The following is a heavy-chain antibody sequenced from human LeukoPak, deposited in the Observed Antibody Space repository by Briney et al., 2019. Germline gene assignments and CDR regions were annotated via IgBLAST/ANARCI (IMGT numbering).Heavy chain of an antibody. CDR3: ARDYTQTGTYDS. V-gene: IGHV4-59*12. J-gene: IGHJ4*02. Sequence: SETLSLTCTVSGGSISTDYWNWIRQPPGKGLEWIGSIYFRGSTFYNPSLKSRITISVDTDKNQFSLKLSSVTAADTAVYYCARDYTQTGTYDSWGQGTLVTVSS. CDR2: IYFRGST. CDR1: GGSISTDY. D-gene: IGHD1-1*01.